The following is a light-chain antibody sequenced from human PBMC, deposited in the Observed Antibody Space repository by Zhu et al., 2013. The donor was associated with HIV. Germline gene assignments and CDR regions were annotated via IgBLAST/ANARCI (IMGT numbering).Light chain of an antibody. CDR3: QQYKNWPLYS. J-gene: IGKJ2*03. V-gene: IGKV3-15*01. CDR2: AAS. Sequence: EIVLKQSPATLSVSPGERATLSCRASQSITSSLAWYQQKLGQAPRLLIYAASTRATGIPGRFSGSGSGTDFTLTISSLQSEDLAVYYCQQYKNWPLYSFGPGDQTGDQT. CDR1: QSITSS.